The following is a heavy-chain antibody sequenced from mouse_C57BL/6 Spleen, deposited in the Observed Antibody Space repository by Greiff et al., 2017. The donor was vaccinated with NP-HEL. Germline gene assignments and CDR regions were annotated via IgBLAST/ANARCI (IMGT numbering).Heavy chain of an antibody. CDR3: ARFDSAPFAY. V-gene: IGHV1-7*01. D-gene: IGHD2-4*01. CDR2: INPSSGYT. Sequence: VQLQQSGAELAKPGASVKLSCKASGYTFTSYWMHWVKQRPGQGLEWIGYINPSSGYTKYNQKFKDKDTLTADKSSSTAYMQLSSLTYEDSAVYYCARFDSAPFAYWGQGTLVTVSA. J-gene: IGHJ3*01. CDR1: GYTFTSYW.